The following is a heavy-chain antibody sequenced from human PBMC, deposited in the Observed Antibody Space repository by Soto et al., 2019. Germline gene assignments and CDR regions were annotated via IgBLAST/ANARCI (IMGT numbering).Heavy chain of an antibody. Sequence: GGSLRLSCAASGFTFSSYAMSWVRQAPGKGLEWVSAISGSGGSTYYADSVKGRFTISRDNSKNTLYLQMNSLRAEDTAVYYCAKGGYCSSTSCYLYYFDSWGQGTLVTVSS. CDR2: ISGSGGST. D-gene: IGHD2-2*03. J-gene: IGHJ4*02. CDR1: GFTFSSYA. V-gene: IGHV3-23*01. CDR3: AKGGYCSSTSCYLYYFDS.